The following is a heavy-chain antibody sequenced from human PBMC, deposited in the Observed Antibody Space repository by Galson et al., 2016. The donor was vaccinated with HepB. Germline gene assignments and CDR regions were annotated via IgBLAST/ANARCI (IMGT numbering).Heavy chain of an antibody. V-gene: IGHV3-23*01. J-gene: IGHJ4*02. D-gene: IGHD5-18*01. CDR1: GFTFSTSG. CDR2: ITGTGGST. CDR3: AKSGIHLWTNFDY. Sequence: SLRLSCAASGFTFSTSGMSWVRQAPGKGQEWVSSITGTGGSTYYTDSVKGRFTISRDNSRETLYLQMNSLRDEDTAKYYCAKSGIHLWTNFDYWGQGTLVTVSS.